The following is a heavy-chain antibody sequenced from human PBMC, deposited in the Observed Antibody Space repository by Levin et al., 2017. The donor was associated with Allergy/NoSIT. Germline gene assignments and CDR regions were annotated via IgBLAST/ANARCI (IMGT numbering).Heavy chain of an antibody. V-gene: IGHV3-49*03. CDR1: GFTFGDYA. D-gene: IGHD1-26*01. CDR3: TREWELGYYFDY. Sequence: AGESLKISCTASGFTFGDYAMSWFRQAPGKGLEWVGFIRSKAYGGTTEYAASVKGRFTISRDDSKSIAYLQMNSLKTEDTAVYYCTREWELGYYFDYWGQGTLVTVSS. J-gene: IGHJ4*02. CDR2: IRSKAYGGTT.